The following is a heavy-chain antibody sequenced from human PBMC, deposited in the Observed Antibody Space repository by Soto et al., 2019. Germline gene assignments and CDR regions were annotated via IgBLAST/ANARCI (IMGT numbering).Heavy chain of an antibody. CDR3: ARTKDRLRLGGNYYYEMDV. D-gene: IGHD5-12*01. CDR1: GGTFSSSA. J-gene: IGHJ6*02. V-gene: IGHV1-69*12. CDR2: IIPIFRTP. Sequence: QVQLVQSGAEVKKPGSSVKVSCKVSGGTFSSSAISWVRQAPGQGLEWMGGIIPIFRTPDYSQTFQGRVTITADESTTTAYMELSSLRSEDTAVYYCARTKDRLRLGGNYYYEMDVWGQGTTVTVSS.